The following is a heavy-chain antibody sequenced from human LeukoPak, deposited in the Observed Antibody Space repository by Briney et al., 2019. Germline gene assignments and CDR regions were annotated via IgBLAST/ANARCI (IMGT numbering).Heavy chain of an antibody. CDR2: IKQDGSEK. V-gene: IGHV3-7*01. CDR1: GFTFSSYW. J-gene: IGHJ4*02. Sequence: GGSLRLSCAASGFTFSSYWMSWVRQAPGKGLEWVANIKQDGSEKYYVDSVKGRFTISRDNAKNSLYLQMNSLRAEDTAVYYCATDAWSYYDSSGYQGYWGQGTLVTVSS. CDR3: ATDAWSYYDSSGYQGY. D-gene: IGHD3-22*01.